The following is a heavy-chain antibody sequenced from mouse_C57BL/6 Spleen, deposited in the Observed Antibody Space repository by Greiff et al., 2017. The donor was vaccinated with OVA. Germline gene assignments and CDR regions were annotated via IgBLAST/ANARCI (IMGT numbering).Heavy chain of an antibody. CDR3: SITYYDDNGEAAYYALEC. CDR2: IHPSASDT. CDR1: GYTFTNYW. V-gene: IGHV1-74*01. D-gene: IGHD2-13*01. J-gene: IGHJ4*01. Sequence: QVQLQQPGAELVKPGASVKVSCKASGYTFTNYWMRWVKQRPGQGLEWIGRIHPSASDTNYNQKFKGKATLTVDKSSSTAYMQLSSLTSEDSAVYYCSITYYDDNGEAAYYALECWGQGTSVTVAS.